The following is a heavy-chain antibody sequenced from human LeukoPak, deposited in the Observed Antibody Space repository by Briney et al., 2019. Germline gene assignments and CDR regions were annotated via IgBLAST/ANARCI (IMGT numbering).Heavy chain of an antibody. CDR2: ISYSGST. CDR3: ARRGTGGRSFDI. Sequence: PSETLSLTCTVSGGSVSSGSCYWTWIRQPPGKGLEWIGYISYSGSTNFNPSLKSRVTISVDTSKNQFSLNLSSVTAADTAVYYCARRGTGGRSFDIWGQGTMVTVSS. D-gene: IGHD2-8*02. J-gene: IGHJ3*02. CDR1: GGSVSSGSCY. V-gene: IGHV4-61*01.